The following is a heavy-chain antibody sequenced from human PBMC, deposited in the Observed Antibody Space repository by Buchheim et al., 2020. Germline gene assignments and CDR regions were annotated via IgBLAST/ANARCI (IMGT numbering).Heavy chain of an antibody. J-gene: IGHJ6*02. CDR2: MNPNSGNT. D-gene: IGHD6-19*01. V-gene: IGHV1-8*01. CDR1: GYTFTSDD. Sequence: QVQLVQSGAEVKKPGASVKVSCKASGYTFTSDDINWVRQATGQGLEWMGWMNPNSGNTGYAQKFKGRVTMTRNTSISTAYMELSSLRSEDTAVYYCARGGFGSSGWRYYYYYYGMDVWGQGTT. CDR3: ARGGFGSSGWRYYYYYYGMDV.